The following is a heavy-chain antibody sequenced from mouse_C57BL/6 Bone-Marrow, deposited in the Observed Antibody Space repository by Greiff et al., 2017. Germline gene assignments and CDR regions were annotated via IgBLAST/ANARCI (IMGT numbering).Heavy chain of an antibody. CDR1: GYTFTNYW. Sequence: VQLQQSGAELVRPGTSVKMSCKASGYTFTNYWIGWAKQRPGHGLEWIGDIYPGGGYTNYNVKFKGKATLTADKSSSTAYMQFSSLTSEDSAIYYCARGTGNAMDYWGQGTSVTVSS. D-gene: IGHD4-1*01. CDR2: IYPGGGYT. J-gene: IGHJ4*01. V-gene: IGHV1-63*01. CDR3: ARGTGNAMDY.